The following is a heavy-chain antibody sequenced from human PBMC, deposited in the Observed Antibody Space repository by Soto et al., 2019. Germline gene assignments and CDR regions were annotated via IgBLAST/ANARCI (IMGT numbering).Heavy chain of an antibody. V-gene: IGHV3-23*01. D-gene: IGHD2-2*01. Sequence: ELQLLESGGGLVQPGGSLRLSCAASGFIFSSYAMSWVRQAPGKGLEWVSAISGSGVSTYYADSVKGRFTISRDNSKNTLYLQMNSLRAEDTAVYYCAKETISTSCCNWFDTWGQGTLVTVSS. CDR3: AKETISTSCCNWFDT. J-gene: IGHJ5*02. CDR2: ISGSGVST. CDR1: GFIFSSYA.